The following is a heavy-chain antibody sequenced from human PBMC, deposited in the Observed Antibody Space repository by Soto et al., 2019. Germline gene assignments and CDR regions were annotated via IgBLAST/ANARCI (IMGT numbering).Heavy chain of an antibody. D-gene: IGHD3-10*01. CDR1: GFTFSSYS. CDR3: ARDRGHYYGSRSLENWFHP. V-gene: IGHV3-21*01. CDR2: ISSSSSYI. J-gene: IGHJ5*02. Sequence: GGSLRLSCAASGFTFSSYSMNWVRQAPGKGLEWVSSISSSSSYIYYADSVKGRFTISRDNAKNSLYLQMNSLRAEDTAVYYCARDRGHYYGSRSLENWFHPWGQGPLVTFSS.